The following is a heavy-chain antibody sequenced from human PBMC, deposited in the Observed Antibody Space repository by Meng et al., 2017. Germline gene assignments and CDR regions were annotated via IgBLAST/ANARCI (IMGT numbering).Heavy chain of an antibody. V-gene: IGHV5-51*01. D-gene: IGHD3-9*01. CDR3: ASSSMEYYDILTGPYYFDY. J-gene: IGHJ4*02. Sequence: GESLKISCKGSGYSFTSYWIGWVRQMPGKGLEWMGIIYPGDSDTRYSPSFQGQVTNSADKSISTAYLQWSSLKASDTAMYYCASSSMEYYDILTGPYYFDYWGQGTLVTVSS. CDR2: IYPGDSDT. CDR1: GYSFTSYW.